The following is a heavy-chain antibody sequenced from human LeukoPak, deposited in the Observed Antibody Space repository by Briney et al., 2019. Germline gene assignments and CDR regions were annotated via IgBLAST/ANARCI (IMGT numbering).Heavy chain of an antibody. CDR1: GFTFSAYA. V-gene: IGHV3-23*01. J-gene: IGHJ3*02. CDR3: ATDPNGDYIGAFDM. CDR2: IRGGRTSE. D-gene: IGHD4-17*01. Sequence: GGSLRRSCTASGFTFSAYAMMWVRQAPGKGPEWVSAIRGGRTSEFYADSVKGRFRISRDNSKDTLFLQMNSLRAEDTAVYYCATDPNGDYIGAFDMWGPGTMVTVSS.